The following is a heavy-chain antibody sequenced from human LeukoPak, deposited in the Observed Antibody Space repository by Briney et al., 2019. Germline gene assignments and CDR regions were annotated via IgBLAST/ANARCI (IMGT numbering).Heavy chain of an antibody. D-gene: IGHD5-24*01. CDR2: ISGSGGST. CDR3: AKGGKYRGWLQYDAFDI. Sequence: GGSLRPSCAASGFTFSSYAMSWVRQAPGKGLEWVSAISGSGGSTYYADSVKGRFTISRDNSKNTLYLQMNSLRAEDTAVYYCAKGGKYRGWLQYDAFDIWGQGTMVTVSS. V-gene: IGHV3-23*01. J-gene: IGHJ3*02. CDR1: GFTFSSYA.